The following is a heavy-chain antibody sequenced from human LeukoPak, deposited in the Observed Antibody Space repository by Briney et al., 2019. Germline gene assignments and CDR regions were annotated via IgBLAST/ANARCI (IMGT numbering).Heavy chain of an antibody. J-gene: IGHJ4*02. D-gene: IGHD4-23*01. CDR2: ISPSGGST. CDR3: ARGNSLTARFDQ. Sequence: GASVKVSCKASGYTFTTYYMHWVRQAPGQGLEWMGIISPSGGSTTYAQKFQGRVTMTRDMSTSTVYMELSSLRSEDTAVYYCARGNSLTARFDQWGQGTLVTVSS. CDR1: GYTFTTYY. V-gene: IGHV1-46*01.